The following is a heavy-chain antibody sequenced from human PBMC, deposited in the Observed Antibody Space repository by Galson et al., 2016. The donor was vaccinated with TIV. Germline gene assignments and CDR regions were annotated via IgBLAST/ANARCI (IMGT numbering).Heavy chain of an antibody. Sequence: LSLTCNFSGDSINGYYFNWIRQSSGKGLEWLGYVFSSGTTHYNPSVESRATTAIDTSKMQFYLRLNSVTTADTAIYFCARARVHPNDRYFDHWGQGALVTVSS. D-gene: IGHD3-9*01. V-gene: IGHV4-4*09. CDR1: GDSINGYY. CDR3: ARARVHPNDRYFDH. J-gene: IGHJ4*02. CDR2: VFSSGTT.